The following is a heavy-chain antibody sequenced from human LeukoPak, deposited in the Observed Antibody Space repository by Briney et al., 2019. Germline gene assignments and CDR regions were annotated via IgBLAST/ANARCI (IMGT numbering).Heavy chain of an antibody. CDR3: AINTMVRDY. J-gene: IGHJ4*02. CDR2: IYYSGST. V-gene: IGHV4-59*01. D-gene: IGHD3-10*01. Sequence: PSETLSLTCTVSGGSISGYYWSWIRQPPGKGLEWIGYIYYSGSTNYNPSLKSRVTISVDTSKNQFSLKLSSVTAADTAVYYCAINTMVRDYWGQGTLVTVSS. CDR1: GGSISGYY.